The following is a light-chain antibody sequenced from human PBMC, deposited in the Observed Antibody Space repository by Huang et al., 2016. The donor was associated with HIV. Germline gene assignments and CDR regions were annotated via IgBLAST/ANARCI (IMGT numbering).Light chain of an antibody. CDR3: QLRSTWPGDT. Sequence: EIVLTQSPATLSLSPVDRATLSCRASQTVSSYLAWYQQKPGQAPRLPIYDAANRATGIPARCSGSGSGTDFTLTISSLEPEDFAVYYCQLRSTWPGDTFGGGTKVEIK. CDR1: QTVSSY. CDR2: DAA. V-gene: IGKV3-11*01. J-gene: IGKJ4*01.